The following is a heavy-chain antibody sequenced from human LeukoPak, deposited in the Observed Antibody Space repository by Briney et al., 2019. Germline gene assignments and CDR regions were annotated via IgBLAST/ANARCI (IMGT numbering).Heavy chain of an antibody. Sequence: PGGSLRLSCAASGFTFISYAMTWLRQAPGNGLEWVSAISGSGGSTYYAVSVKGRFTISRDNSKNTLYLQMNSLRAEDTAVYYCAKTQQWLVYFDYWGQGTLVTVSS. CDR2: ISGSGGST. J-gene: IGHJ4*02. D-gene: IGHD6-19*01. CDR1: GFTFISYA. V-gene: IGHV3-23*01. CDR3: AKTQQWLVYFDY.